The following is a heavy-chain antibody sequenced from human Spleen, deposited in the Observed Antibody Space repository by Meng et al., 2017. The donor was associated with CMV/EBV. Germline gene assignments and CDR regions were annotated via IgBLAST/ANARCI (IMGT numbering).Heavy chain of an antibody. CDR1: GFTFSSDS. D-gene: IGHD6-13*01. V-gene: IGHV3-48*04. CDR2: ISSSSTI. Sequence: GESLKISCAASGFTFSSDSMNWVRQAPGKGLEWVSYISSSSTIYYADSVKGRFTISGDNAKNSLYLQMNSLRAEDTAVYYCARVGSSSWYWGDYWGQGTLVTVSS. CDR3: ARVGSSSWYWGDY. J-gene: IGHJ4*02.